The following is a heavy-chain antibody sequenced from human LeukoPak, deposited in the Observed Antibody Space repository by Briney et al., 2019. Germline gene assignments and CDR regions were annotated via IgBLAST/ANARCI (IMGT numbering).Heavy chain of an antibody. V-gene: IGHV3-66*02. CDR1: GFTVSSNY. D-gene: IGHD5-12*01. CDR2: IYSGGST. J-gene: IGHJ4*02. CDR3: AKDNPYSGYDGRDY. Sequence: PGGSLRLSCAASGFTVSSNYMSWVRQAPGKGLEWVSVIYSGGSTYYADSVKGRFTISRDNSKNTFYLQMNSLRDEDTAVYYCAKDNPYSGYDGRDYWGQGTLVTVSS.